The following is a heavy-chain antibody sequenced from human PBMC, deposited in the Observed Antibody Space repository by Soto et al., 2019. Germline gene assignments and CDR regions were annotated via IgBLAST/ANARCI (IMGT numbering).Heavy chain of an antibody. CDR1: GFTFSSYD. J-gene: IGHJ6*02. CDR3: ARDRQGYGMEV. V-gene: IGHV3-13*01. D-gene: IGHD6-6*01. CDR2: IGTAGDT. Sequence: GSLRLSCAALGFTFSSYDMHWVRQATGKGLEWVSAIGTAGDTYYPGSVKGRFTISRENAKNSLYPQMNSLRAEDTAVYYCARDRQGYGMEVWGQGTTVTVSS.